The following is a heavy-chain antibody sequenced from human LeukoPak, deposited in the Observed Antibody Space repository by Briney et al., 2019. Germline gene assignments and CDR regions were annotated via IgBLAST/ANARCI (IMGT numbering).Heavy chain of an antibody. V-gene: IGHV4-31*03. Sequence: SETLSLTCTVPGGSISSGGYYWSWIRQHPGKGLEWIGYIYYSGSTYYNPSLKSRVTISVDTSKNQFSLKLSSVTAADTAVYYCARGRVVAATLNFDYWGQGTLVTVSS. J-gene: IGHJ4*02. CDR1: GGSISSGGYY. CDR3: ARGRVVAATLNFDY. CDR2: IYYSGST. D-gene: IGHD2-15*01.